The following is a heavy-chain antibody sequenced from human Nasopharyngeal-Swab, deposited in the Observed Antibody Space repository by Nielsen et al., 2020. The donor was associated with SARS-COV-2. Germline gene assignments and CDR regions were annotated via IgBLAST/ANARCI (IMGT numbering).Heavy chain of an antibody. V-gene: IGHV7-4-1*02. CDR3: ARDPSSSSSYYYYYYGMDV. CDR2: INTNTGNP. CDR1: GYTFTSYG. Sequence: ASVKVSCKASGYTFTSYGISWVRQAPGQGLEWMGWINTNTGNPTYAQGFTGRFVFSLDTSVSTAYLQISSLKAEDTAVYYCARDPSSSSSYYYYYYGMDVWGQGTTVTVSS. D-gene: IGHD6-13*01. J-gene: IGHJ6*02.